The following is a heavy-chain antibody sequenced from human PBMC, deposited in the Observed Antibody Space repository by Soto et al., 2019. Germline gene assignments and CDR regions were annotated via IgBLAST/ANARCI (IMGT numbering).Heavy chain of an antibody. CDR3: ASEMDWGSYRYDRGLFDY. Sequence: EVQLVESGGGLVQPGGSLRLSCAASGFTVSSNYMSWVRQAPGKGLEWVSVIYSGGSTYYADSVKGRFTISRDNSKNTLYLQMNSLRAEDTAVYYCASEMDWGSYRYDRGLFDYWGQGTLVTVSS. J-gene: IGHJ4*02. V-gene: IGHV3-66*01. CDR2: IYSGGST. D-gene: IGHD3-16*02. CDR1: GFTVSSNY.